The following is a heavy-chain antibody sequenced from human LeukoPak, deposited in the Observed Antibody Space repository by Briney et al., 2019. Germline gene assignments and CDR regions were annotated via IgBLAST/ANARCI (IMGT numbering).Heavy chain of an antibody. V-gene: IGHV4-59*08. Sequence: PSETLSLTCTVSGGSISSYYWSWIRQTPGKGLAWIGYIYYSGSTNYNPSLKSRVNISVDTSKNQFSLKLSSVTAADTALYYCASLYCSSTSCYLFHWGQGTLVTVSS. CDR3: ASLYCSSTSCYLFH. CDR1: GGSISSYY. D-gene: IGHD2-2*01. CDR2: IYYSGST. J-gene: IGHJ4*02.